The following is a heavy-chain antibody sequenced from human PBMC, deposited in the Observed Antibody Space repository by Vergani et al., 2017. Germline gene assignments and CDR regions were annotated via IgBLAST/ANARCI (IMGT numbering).Heavy chain of an antibody. J-gene: IGHJ6*03. V-gene: IGHV1-2*02. CDR2: INPNSGGT. Sequence: QVQLVQSGAEVKKPGASVKVSCKASGYTFTGYYMHWVRQAPGQGLEWMGWINPNSGGTNYAQKFQGRVTMTRDTSISTAYMELSRLRSDDTAVYYCARAGVVGSCYYYYYMDVWGKGTTVTVSS. D-gene: IGHD3-22*01. CDR1: GYTFTGYY. CDR3: ARAGVVGSCYYYYYMDV.